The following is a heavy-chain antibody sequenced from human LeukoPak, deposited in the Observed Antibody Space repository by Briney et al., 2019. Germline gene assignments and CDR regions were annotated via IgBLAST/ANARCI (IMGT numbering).Heavy chain of an antibody. V-gene: IGHV4-59*01. CDR2: IYYSGST. CDR3: AREGWDEGFDP. Sequence: SETLSLTCTASGGSISSYYWSWIRQPPGKGLEWIGYIYYSGSTNYNPSLKSRVTISVDTSKNQFSLKLSSVTAADTAVYYCAREGWDEGFDPWGQGTLVTVSS. J-gene: IGHJ5*02. CDR1: GGSISSYY. D-gene: IGHD1-26*01.